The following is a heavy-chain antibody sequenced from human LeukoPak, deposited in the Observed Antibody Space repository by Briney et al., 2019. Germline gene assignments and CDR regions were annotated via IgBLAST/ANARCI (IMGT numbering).Heavy chain of an antibody. CDR2: INPSGGST. CDR3: ARDSRNMASKPEYYFDF. Sequence: ASVKVSCKASGYTFTSYYMHWVRQAPGQGLERMGIINPSGGSTRYAQKFQGRVTMTRDTSTSTVYMELSSLRSEDTAVYYCARDSRNMASKPEYYFDFWGQGTLVTVSS. J-gene: IGHJ4*02. CDR1: GYTFTSYY. V-gene: IGHV1-46*01. D-gene: IGHD5-12*01.